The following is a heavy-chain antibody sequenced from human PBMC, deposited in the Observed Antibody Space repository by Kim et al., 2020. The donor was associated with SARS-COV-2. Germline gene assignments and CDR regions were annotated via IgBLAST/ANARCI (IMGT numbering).Heavy chain of an antibody. V-gene: IGHV1-69*01. D-gene: IGHD3-22*01. CDR3: ARWRYYYASSGILGDAFDI. J-gene: IGHJ3*02. CDR2: IIPIFGTA. CDR1: GGTFSSYA. Sequence: SVKVSCKASGGTFSSYAISWVRQAPGQGLEWMGGIIPIFGTANYAQKFQGRVTITADEATSTAYMELSSLRSEDTAVYYCARWRYYYASSGILGDAFDIWGQGTMVTVSS.